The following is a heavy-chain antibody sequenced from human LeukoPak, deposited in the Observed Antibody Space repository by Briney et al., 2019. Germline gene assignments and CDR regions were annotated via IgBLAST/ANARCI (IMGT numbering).Heavy chain of an antibody. Sequence: GGSLRLSCAASGFTFSSYEMNWVRQAPGKGLEWVSYISSSGSSIYYADSVKGRLTISRDNAKNSLYLQMNSLRAEDTAVYYCARKYCSSTSCLFDCWGQGTLVTVSS. D-gene: IGHD2-2*01. CDR3: ARKYCSSTSCLFDC. J-gene: IGHJ4*02. V-gene: IGHV3-48*03. CDR1: GFTFSSYE. CDR2: ISSSGSSI.